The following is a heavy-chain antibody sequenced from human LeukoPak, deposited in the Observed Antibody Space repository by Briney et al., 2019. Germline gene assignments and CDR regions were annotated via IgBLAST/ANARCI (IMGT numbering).Heavy chain of an antibody. Sequence: SETLSLTCAVYGGSFSGYYWSWIRQPPGKGLEWIGYIYYSGSTYYNPSLKSRVTISVDTPKNQFSLKLSSVTAADTAVYYCARDRVGYCSSTSCYKRGDYYYYGMDVWGQGTTVTVSS. J-gene: IGHJ6*02. V-gene: IGHV4-34*09. CDR3: ARDRVGYCSSTSCYKRGDYYYYGMDV. CDR1: GGSFSGYY. CDR2: IYYSGST. D-gene: IGHD2-2*01.